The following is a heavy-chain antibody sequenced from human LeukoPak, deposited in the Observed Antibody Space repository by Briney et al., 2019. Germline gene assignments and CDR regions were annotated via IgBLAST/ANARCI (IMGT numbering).Heavy chain of an antibody. CDR1: GFTFRSHR. Sequence: PGGSLRLSCAAPGFTFRSHRMNWVRQAPGKGLEWVANIKEDGSEKYYVDSVKGRFTLSTDNAKNSLCLQMNSLRAEDTAIYYCVRSGGYWGQGTLVTVSS. V-gene: IGHV3-7*05. J-gene: IGHJ4*02. D-gene: IGHD1-26*01. CDR3: VRSGGY. CDR2: IKEDGSEK.